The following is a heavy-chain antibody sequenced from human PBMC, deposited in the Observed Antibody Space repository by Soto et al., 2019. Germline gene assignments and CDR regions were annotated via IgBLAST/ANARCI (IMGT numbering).Heavy chain of an antibody. CDR2: INSDGSTT. V-gene: IGHV3-74*01. Sequence: EVQLVESGGGLVQPGGTLRLSCAASGFTFSSSWMHWVRQAPGKGLVWVSRINSDGSTTDYADSVKGRFTISRDNAENTLYLQMNSLRAEDTAVYYCERLPLDTAIDYWGQGTLVTVSS. CDR1: GFTFSSSW. CDR3: ERLPLDTAIDY. J-gene: IGHJ4*02. D-gene: IGHD3-9*01.